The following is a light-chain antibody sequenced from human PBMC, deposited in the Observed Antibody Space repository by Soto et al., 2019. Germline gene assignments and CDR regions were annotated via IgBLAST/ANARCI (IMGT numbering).Light chain of an antibody. V-gene: IGKV1-6*01. Sequence: ALQMTQSPSSLSASVGDRVTITCRASQDIRTELGWYQQKPGKAPKLLIYGATTLQSGVPSRFSGSGSGTDFTLTIGGLQPEDFATYDCLQDYNYPRTFGQGTKVEVK. CDR2: GAT. J-gene: IGKJ1*01. CDR1: QDIRTE. CDR3: LQDYNYPRT.